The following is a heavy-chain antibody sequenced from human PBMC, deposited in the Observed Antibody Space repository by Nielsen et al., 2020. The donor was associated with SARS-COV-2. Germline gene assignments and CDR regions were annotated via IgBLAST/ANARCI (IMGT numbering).Heavy chain of an antibody. V-gene: IGHV3-33*01. CDR1: GFTFSSYG. D-gene: IGHD5-18*01. J-gene: IGHJ3*02. CDR3: ARGRIQLWTKGAFDI. Sequence: GESLKISCAASGFTFSSYGMHWVRQAPGKGLEWVAVIWYDGSNKYYADSVKGRFTISRDNSKNTLYLQMNSLRAEDTAVYYCARGRIQLWTKGAFDIWDQGTMVTVSS. CDR2: IWYDGSNK.